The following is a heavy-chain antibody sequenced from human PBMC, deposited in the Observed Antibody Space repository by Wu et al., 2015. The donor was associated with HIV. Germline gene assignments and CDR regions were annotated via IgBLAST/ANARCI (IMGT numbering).Heavy chain of an antibody. CDR3: ARGNGGPTGYYYYYMDV. Sequence: QVQLVQSGAEVKKPGSSVKVSCKASGGTFSSYAISWVRQAPGQGLEWMGGIIPIFGTANYAQKFQGRVTITADESTSTAYMELSSLRSEDTAVYYCARGNGGPTGYYYYYMDVWGKGTTVTVSS. CDR2: IIPIFGTA. D-gene: IGHD3-16*01. CDR1: GGTFSSYA. V-gene: IGHV1-69*12. J-gene: IGHJ6*03.